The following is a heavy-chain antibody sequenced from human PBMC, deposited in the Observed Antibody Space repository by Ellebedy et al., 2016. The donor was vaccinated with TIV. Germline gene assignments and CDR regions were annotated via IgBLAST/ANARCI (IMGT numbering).Heavy chain of an antibody. Sequence: GESLKISCAASGFSFSNYAMSWVRQAPGKGLEWVSSISSNADTTFYADSVKGRFTISRDNPQNTLFLQMSSLRAEDTAVYYCARDLDRNYPGAYFDYWGQGTLVTVSA. J-gene: IGHJ4*02. CDR2: ISSNADTT. CDR3: ARDLDRNYPGAYFDY. V-gene: IGHV3-23*01. D-gene: IGHD4-11*01. CDR1: GFSFSNYA.